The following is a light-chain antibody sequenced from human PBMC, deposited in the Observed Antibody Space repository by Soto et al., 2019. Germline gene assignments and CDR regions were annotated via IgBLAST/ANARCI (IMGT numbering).Light chain of an antibody. Sequence: EIVMTQFPDTLSKSPGESATFSCRASQSISTKLAWYQQRPGQAPRLLMYGASTGATGIPSRFRGSGSGTEFTLTISSLQSEDFGVYYCQQYSSWVWTFGQGTKVEMK. CDR1: QSISTK. CDR3: QQYSSWVWT. J-gene: IGKJ1*01. V-gene: IGKV3-15*01. CDR2: GAS.